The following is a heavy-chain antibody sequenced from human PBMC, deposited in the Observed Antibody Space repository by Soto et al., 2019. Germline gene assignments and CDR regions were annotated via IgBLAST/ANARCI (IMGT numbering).Heavy chain of an antibody. V-gene: IGHV1-58*01. CDR3: AAERQAGYCTNGVCYAVDY. CDR1: GLTFTSSA. CDR2: IVVGSGNT. Sequence: ASVKVSCKASGLTFTSSAVQWVRQARGQRLEWIGWIVVGSGNTNYAQKFQERVTITRDMSTSTAYMELSSLRSEDTAVYYCAAERQAGYCTNGVCYAVDYWGQGTLVTVSS. D-gene: IGHD2-8*01. J-gene: IGHJ4*02.